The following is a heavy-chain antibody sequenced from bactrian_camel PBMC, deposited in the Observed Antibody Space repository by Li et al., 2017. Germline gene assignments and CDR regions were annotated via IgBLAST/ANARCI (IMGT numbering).Heavy chain of an antibody. CDR2: ISSDGST. CDR3: AAPVFLNHRPFVHPSFRCDSSLYY. CDR1: GLPYDDSD. J-gene: IGHJ4*01. D-gene: IGHD4*01. V-gene: IGHV3S66*01. Sequence: GGGSVQAGETLRLSCTASGLPYDDSDMGWYRQAPGNMCEVVSTISSDGSTFYVDSVKGRFTISRDNAKRMVYLQMNSLKPEDTAMYYCAAPVFLNHRPFVHPSFRCDSSLYYWGRGTQVTVS.